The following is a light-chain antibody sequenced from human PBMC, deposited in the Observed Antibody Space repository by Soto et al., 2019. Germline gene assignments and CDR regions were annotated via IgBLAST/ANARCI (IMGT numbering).Light chain of an antibody. CDR1: QSVSSY. CDR3: QQYGSSGT. CDR2: DAS. J-gene: IGKJ1*01. Sequence: EIVLTQSPATLCLSPGERATLSCLASQSVSSYLAWYQQKPGQAPRLLIYDASNRATDIPDRFSGSGSGTDFTLTISRLEPEDFAVYYCQQYGSSGTFGQGTKVDIK. V-gene: IGKV3-20*01.